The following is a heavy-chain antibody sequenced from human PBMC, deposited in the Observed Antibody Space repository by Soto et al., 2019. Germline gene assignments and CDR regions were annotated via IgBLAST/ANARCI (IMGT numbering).Heavy chain of an antibody. CDR2: ISYDGSNK. D-gene: IGHD6-19*01. J-gene: IGHJ3*02. V-gene: IGHV3-30-3*01. Sequence: PGGSLRLSCAASGFTFSSYAMHWVRQAPGKGLEWVAVISYDGSNKYYADSVKGRFTISRDNSKNTLYLRMNSLRAEDAAVYYCATAGPEMAANAFDIWGQGTMVTVSS. CDR3: ATAGPEMAANAFDI. CDR1: GFTFSSYA.